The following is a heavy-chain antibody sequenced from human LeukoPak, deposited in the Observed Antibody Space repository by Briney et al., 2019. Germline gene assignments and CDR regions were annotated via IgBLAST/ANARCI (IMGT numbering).Heavy chain of an antibody. D-gene: IGHD2-15*01. CDR3: AKDIAASWDY. CDR1: GFTFDNYA. V-gene: IGHV3-23*01. CDR2: IRGSGGST. Sequence: PGGSLRLSCAASGFTFDNYAMSWVRQAPGKGLEWVSTIRGSGGSTYYADSVKGRFTISRDNSKNTLYLQMNSLRAEDTAVYYCAKDIAASWDYWGQGTLVTVSS. J-gene: IGHJ4*02.